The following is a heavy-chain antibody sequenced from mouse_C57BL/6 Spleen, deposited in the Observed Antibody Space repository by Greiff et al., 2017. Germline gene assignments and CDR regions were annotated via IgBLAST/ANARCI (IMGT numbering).Heavy chain of an antibody. CDR2: IDPSDSET. J-gene: IGHJ2*01. Sequence: VQLQQPGAELVRPGSSVKLSCKASGYTFTSYWMHWVKQRPIQCLEWIGNIDPSDSETHYNQKFKDKATFTVDKSSSTAYMQLSSLTSEDSAVYYCARDTTVVAGYFDYWGQGTTLTVSS. CDR1: GYTFTSYW. V-gene: IGHV1-52*01. CDR3: ARDTTVVAGYFDY. D-gene: IGHD1-1*01.